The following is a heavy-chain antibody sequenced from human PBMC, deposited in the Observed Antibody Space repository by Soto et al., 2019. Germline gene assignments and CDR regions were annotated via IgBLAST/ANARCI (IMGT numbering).Heavy chain of an antibody. CDR3: ARGYRQFDS. V-gene: IGHV3-21*01. Sequence: GGSLRLSCASSVCTFFSYTMNWVRHSPGKGLEWVATIGSDGNYIYYADSMKGRFTISRDNAKNLLFLEMNSVRGDDSARYYCARGYRQFDSWGQGILVTVSS. CDR2: IGSDGNYI. J-gene: IGHJ4*02. D-gene: IGHD4-4*01. CDR1: VCTFFSYT.